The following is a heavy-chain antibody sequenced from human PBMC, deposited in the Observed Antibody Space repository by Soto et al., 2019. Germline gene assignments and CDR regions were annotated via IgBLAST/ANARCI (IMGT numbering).Heavy chain of an antibody. J-gene: IGHJ6*02. CDR1: GFTFSSYG. D-gene: IGHD5-18*01. V-gene: IGHV3-30*18. Sequence: QVQLVESGGGVVQPGRSLRLSCAASGFTFSSYGMHWVRQAPGKGLEWVAVISYDGSNKYYADSVKGRFTISRDNSKNTLYLQMNSLRAEDTAVYYCAKESREDTAMVHPYYYYGMDVWGQGTTVTVSS. CDR3: AKESREDTAMVHPYYYYGMDV. CDR2: ISYDGSNK.